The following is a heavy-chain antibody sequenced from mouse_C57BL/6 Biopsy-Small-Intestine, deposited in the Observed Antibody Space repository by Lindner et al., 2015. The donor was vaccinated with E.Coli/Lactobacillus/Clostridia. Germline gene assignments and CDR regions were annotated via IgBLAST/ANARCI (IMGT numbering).Heavy chain of an antibody. J-gene: IGHJ1*03. V-gene: IGHV10-1*01. CDR2: IRSKSNNYAT. Sequence: VQLQESGGGLVQPKGSLKLSCAASGFSFNTYAMNWVRQAPGKGLEWVARIRSKSNNYATYYADSVKDRFTISRDDSESMLYLQMNNLKAEDTATYYCVSTGTSGYFDVWGTGTTVTVSS. CDR1: GFSFNTYA. D-gene: IGHD4-1*01. CDR3: VSTGTSGYFDV.